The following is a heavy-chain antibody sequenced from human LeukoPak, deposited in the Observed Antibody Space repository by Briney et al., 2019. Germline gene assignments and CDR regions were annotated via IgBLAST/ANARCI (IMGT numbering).Heavy chain of an antibody. J-gene: IGHJ3*02. V-gene: IGHV1-2*02. D-gene: IGHD1-26*01. Sequence: GASVKVSCKASGYTFTGYYMHWVRQAPGQGLEWMGWINPNSGGTNYAQKFQGRVTMTRDTSISTAYMELSRLRSGDTAVYYCARAGEISGSFRRGNGAFDIWGQGTMVTVSS. CDR3: ARAGEISGSFRRGNGAFDI. CDR2: INPNSGGT. CDR1: GYTFTGYY.